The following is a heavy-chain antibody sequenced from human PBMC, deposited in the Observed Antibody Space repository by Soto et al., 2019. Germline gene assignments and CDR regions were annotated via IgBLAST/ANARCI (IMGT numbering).Heavy chain of an antibody. Sequence: GGSLRLSCAASGFTFSSYSMNLVRQAPGKGLEWVSYISSSSSTIYYADSVKGRFTISRDNAKNSLYLQMNSLRAEDTAVYYCARAILWFGELFDYWGQGTLVTVSS. CDR2: ISSSSSTI. D-gene: IGHD3-10*01. CDR1: GFTFSSYS. J-gene: IGHJ4*02. CDR3: ARAILWFGELFDY. V-gene: IGHV3-48*01.